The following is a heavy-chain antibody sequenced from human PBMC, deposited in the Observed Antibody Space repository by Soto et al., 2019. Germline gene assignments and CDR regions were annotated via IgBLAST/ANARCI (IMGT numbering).Heavy chain of an antibody. CDR3: ARERVGYGLFDS. CDR1: GGSISNAAYS. V-gene: IGHV4-30-2*01. D-gene: IGHD5-18*01. Sequence: QLQLQESGSGLVKPSHTLSLTCTVSGGSISNAAYSWSWIRQPPGKGLEWIGYIYPSGMPFYNPSLRSRVTISIDRSNDQFSLNLKSVTAADKAVYYGARERVGYGLFDSWGQGPLVTVSS. CDR2: IYPSGMP. J-gene: IGHJ4*02.